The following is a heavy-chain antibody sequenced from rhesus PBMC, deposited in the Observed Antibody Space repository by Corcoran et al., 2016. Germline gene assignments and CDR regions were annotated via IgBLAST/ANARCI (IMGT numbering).Heavy chain of an antibody. D-gene: IGHD2-39*01. CDR3: ARDGRVVDYFDY. Sequence: QVQLQESGPGLVKPSETLSLTCAVSGYSISSGYGWSWIRQPPGKGREWIGYIPYCWSSYYTPPFKSRVPISRDTSRNQFSRKRSSVTAADTAVYYCARDGRVVDYFDYWGQGVLVTVSS. J-gene: IGHJ4*01. CDR2: IPYCWSS. V-gene: IGHV4-122*02. CDR1: GYSISSGYG.